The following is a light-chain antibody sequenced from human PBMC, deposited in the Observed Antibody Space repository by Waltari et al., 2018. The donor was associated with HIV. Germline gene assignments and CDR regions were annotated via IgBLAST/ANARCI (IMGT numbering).Light chain of an antibody. Sequence: SYELTQPPSVSVSPGQTARITCSGDALPKQYAYWYQQKPGQAPVLVIYKDSERPSGFPGGCSGSGSGTTVTLTIGGVQAEDEADYYCQSADSSGTPVFGGGTKLTVL. V-gene: IGLV3-25*03. CDR1: ALPKQY. J-gene: IGLJ2*01. CDR2: KDS. CDR3: QSADSSGTPV.